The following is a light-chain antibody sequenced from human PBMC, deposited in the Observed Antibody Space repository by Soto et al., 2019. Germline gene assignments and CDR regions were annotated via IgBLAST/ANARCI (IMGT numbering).Light chain of an antibody. CDR3: QTWGTGIQV. J-gene: IGLJ2*01. V-gene: IGLV4-69*01. CDR1: SGHSSYA. Sequence: QSVLTQSPSASASLGASVNLTCTLSSGHSSYAIAWHQQQPEKGPRYLMKLNSDGSHSKGDGIPDRFSGSSSGAERYLTISSLQSEDEADYSCQTWGTGIQVFGGGTKLTVL. CDR2: LNSDGSH.